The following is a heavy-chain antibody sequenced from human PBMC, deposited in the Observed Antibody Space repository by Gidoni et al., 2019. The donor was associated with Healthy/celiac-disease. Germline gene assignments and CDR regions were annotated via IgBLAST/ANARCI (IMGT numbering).Heavy chain of an antibody. CDR1: GFTFSSYG. CDR3: AKELSSTRYMDV. V-gene: IGHV3-33*06. CDR2: IWYDGSNK. J-gene: IGHJ6*03. D-gene: IGHD3-16*02. Sequence: QVQLVESGGGVVQPGRSLRLSCAASGFTFSSYGMHWVRQAPGKGLEWVAVIWYDGSNKYYADSVKGRFTISRDNSKNTLYLQMNSLRAEDTAVYYCAKELSSTRYMDVWGKGTTVTVSS.